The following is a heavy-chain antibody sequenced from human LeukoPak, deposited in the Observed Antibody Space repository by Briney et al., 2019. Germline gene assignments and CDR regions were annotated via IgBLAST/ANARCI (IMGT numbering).Heavy chain of an antibody. D-gene: IGHD3-22*01. CDR1: GFTFSSYG. CDR3: AKDYYDSSGYYGYFDY. CDR2: ISYDGSNK. J-gene: IGHJ4*02. V-gene: IGHV3-30*18. Sequence: GGSLRLSCAASGFTFSSYGMHWVRQAPGKGLEWVAVISYDGSNKYYADSVKGRFTISRDNSKNTLYLQMNSLRAEDTAVYCCAKDYYDSSGYYGYFDYWGQGTLVTVSS.